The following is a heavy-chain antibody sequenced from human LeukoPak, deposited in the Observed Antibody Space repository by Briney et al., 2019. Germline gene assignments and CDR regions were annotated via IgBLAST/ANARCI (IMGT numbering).Heavy chain of an antibody. CDR3: AREYCSSTSCYNWFDP. V-gene: IGHV4-30-4*01. D-gene: IGHD2-2*01. CDR1: GGSISSGDYY. CDR2: IYYSGST. Sequence: SETLSLTCTVSGGSISSGDYYWGWIRQPPGKGLEWIGYIYYSGSTYYNPSLKSRVTISVDTSKNQFSLKLSSVTAADTAVYYCAREYCSSTSCYNWFDPWGQGTLVTVSS. J-gene: IGHJ5*02.